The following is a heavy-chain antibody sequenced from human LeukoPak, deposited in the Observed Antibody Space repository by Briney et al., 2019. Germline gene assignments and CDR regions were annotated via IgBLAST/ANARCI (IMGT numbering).Heavy chain of an antibody. J-gene: IGHJ4*02. CDR2: ISSSGSTI. CDR3: ASLTVVTDYFDY. CDR1: GFTFSSYE. D-gene: IGHD4-23*01. V-gene: IGHV3-48*03. Sequence: GGSLRLSCAASGFTFSSYEMNWVRQAPGKGLEWVSYISSSGSTIYYADSVKGRFTISRDNAKNSLYLQMNSLRAEDTAAYYCASLTVVTDYFDYWGQGTLVTVSS.